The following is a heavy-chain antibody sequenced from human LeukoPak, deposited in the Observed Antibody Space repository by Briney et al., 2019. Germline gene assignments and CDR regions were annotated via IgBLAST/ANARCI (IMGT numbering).Heavy chain of an antibody. J-gene: IGHJ3*02. V-gene: IGHV3-30-3*01. D-gene: IGHD1-26*01. CDR2: ISYDGSNK. Sequence: GGSLRLSCAASGFTFSSYAMHWVRQAPGKGLEWVAVISYDGSNKYYADSVKGRFTISRDNAKNSLYLQLNSLRAEDTAVYYCARESGGDLGEAFDIWGQGTMVTVSS. CDR1: GFTFSSYA. CDR3: ARESGGDLGEAFDI.